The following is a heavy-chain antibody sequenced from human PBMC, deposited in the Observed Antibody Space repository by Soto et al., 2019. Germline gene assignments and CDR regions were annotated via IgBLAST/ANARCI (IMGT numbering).Heavy chain of an antibody. CDR2: IIPIFGTA. D-gene: IGHD3-22*01. CDR1: GGTFSSYA. CDR3: ARWMADSSGYSALWQGPYWYFDL. V-gene: IGHV1-69*12. J-gene: IGHJ2*01. Sequence: QVQLVQSGAEVKKPGSSVKVSCKASGGTFSSYAISWVRQAPGQGLEWMGGIIPIFGTANYAQKFQGRVTITADESTSTAYMELSSLSSEDTAVYYCARWMADSSGYSALWQGPYWYFDLWGRGTLVTVSS.